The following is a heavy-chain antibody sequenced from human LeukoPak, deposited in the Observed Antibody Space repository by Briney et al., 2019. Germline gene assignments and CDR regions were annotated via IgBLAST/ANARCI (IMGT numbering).Heavy chain of an antibody. CDR2: IRSKAYGGTT. V-gene: IGHV3-49*04. J-gene: IGHJ4*02. Sequence: GGSLRLSCTASGFAFGDYAMSWVRQAPGKGLEGVGFIRSKAYGGTTEYAESVKGRFTISRDDSKSIAYLQMNILKTEDTAVYYCTSPWLRLVEFDYWGQGTLVTVSS. CDR3: TSPWLRLVEFDY. D-gene: IGHD5-12*01. CDR1: GFAFGDYA.